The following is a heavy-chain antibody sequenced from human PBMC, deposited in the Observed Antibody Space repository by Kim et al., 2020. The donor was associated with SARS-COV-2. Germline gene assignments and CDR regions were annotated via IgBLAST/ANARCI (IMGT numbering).Heavy chain of an antibody. J-gene: IGHJ4*02. D-gene: IGHD4-17*01. V-gene: IGHV3-30-3*01. CDR3: ARDKNDYGDYDSTYCFDY. Sequence: GGSLRLSCAASGFTFSSYAMHWVRQAPGKGLEWVAVISYDGSNKYYADSVKGRFTISRDNSKNTLYLQMNSLRAEDTAVYYCARDKNDYGDYDSTYCFDYWGQGTLVTVSS. CDR2: ISYDGSNK. CDR1: GFTFSSYA.